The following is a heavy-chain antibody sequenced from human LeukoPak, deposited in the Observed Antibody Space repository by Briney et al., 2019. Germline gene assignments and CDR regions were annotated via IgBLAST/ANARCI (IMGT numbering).Heavy chain of an antibody. J-gene: IGHJ6*03. CDR3: ARGADFWSGYRTYYMDV. CDR2: IYYSGST. D-gene: IGHD3-3*01. V-gene: IGHV4-30-4*08. Sequence: SQTLSLTCTVSGGSISSGDYYWSWIRQPPGKGLEWIGYIYYSGSTYYSPSLKSRVTISVDTSKNQFSLKLSSVTAADTAVYYCARGADFWSGYRTYYMDVWGKGTTVTVSS. CDR1: GGSISSGDYY.